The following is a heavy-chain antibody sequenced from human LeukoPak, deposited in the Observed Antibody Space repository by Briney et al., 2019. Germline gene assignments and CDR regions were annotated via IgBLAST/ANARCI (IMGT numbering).Heavy chain of an antibody. Sequence: GGPLTLSCEASGFTFSRYWMSWVRHAPGKGLEWVANINEDGSEKDYVYSVKGRFTISRDNAENSLYLQINSLRAEDSAVYYCARVASYAFDIWGQGTMVTVSS. D-gene: IGHD6-6*01. CDR1: GFTFSRYW. V-gene: IGHV3-7*01. J-gene: IGHJ3*02. CDR2: INEDGSEK. CDR3: ARVASYAFDI.